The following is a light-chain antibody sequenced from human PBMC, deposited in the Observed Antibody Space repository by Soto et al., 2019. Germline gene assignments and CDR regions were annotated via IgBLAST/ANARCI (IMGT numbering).Light chain of an antibody. J-gene: IGLJ2*01. CDR1: SSDVGAYNY. Sequence: VLTQPASVSGSPGQSITISCTGTSSDVGAYNYVSWYQQHPGKAPKLMIFEVTNRPSGISTRFSGSKSGYTASLTISGLQPEDDADYFCSSYTSDSTFLVFGGGTKLTVL. V-gene: IGLV2-14*01. CDR3: SSYTSDSTFLV. CDR2: EVT.